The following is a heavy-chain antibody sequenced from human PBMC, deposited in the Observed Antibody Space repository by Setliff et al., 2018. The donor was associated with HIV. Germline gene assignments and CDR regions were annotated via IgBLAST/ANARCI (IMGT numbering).Heavy chain of an antibody. CDR1: GFSVSDYW. J-gene: IGHJ5*02. CDR3: ARGGAIGVSVGAT. Sequence: GGSLRLSCVASGFSVSDYWMIWVRQAPGKGLEWLANIYQDGSEQNSADSLKGRFSVSKDNAKNSLSLQMNSLRAEDTAVYYCARGGAIGVSVGATWGQGTLVTVSS. CDR2: IYQDGSEQ. V-gene: IGHV3-7*01. D-gene: IGHD2-15*01.